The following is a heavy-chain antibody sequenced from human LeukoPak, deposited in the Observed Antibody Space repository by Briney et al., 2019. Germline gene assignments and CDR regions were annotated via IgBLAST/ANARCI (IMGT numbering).Heavy chain of an antibody. CDR3: ARGGTDSSGYYLRSSYYYMDV. CDR1: GGSISTYY. V-gene: IGHV4-4*07. CDR2: IYSTVT. J-gene: IGHJ6*03. D-gene: IGHD3-22*01. Sequence: PSETLSLTCTVSGGSISTYYLSWIRQPAGRGLEWIGRIYSTVTTYNPSLKSRVTMSADTSRNHVSLTLNSVTAADTAVYYCARGGTDSSGYYLRSSYYYMDVWGKGTTVTVSS.